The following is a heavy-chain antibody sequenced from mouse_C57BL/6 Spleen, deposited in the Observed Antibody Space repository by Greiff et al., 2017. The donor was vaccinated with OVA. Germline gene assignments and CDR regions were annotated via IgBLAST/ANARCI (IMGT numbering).Heavy chain of an antibody. Sequence: EVQLVESGGGLVKPGGSLKLSCAASGFTFSDYGMHWVRQAPEKGLEWVAYLSSGSSTIYYADTVKGRFTISRDNAKNTLFLQMTSLRSEDTAMYYCARPYDYDGAWFAYWGQGTLVTVSA. CDR2: LSSGSSTI. CDR3: ARPYDYDGAWFAY. V-gene: IGHV5-17*01. D-gene: IGHD2-4*01. CDR1: GFTFSDYG. J-gene: IGHJ3*01.